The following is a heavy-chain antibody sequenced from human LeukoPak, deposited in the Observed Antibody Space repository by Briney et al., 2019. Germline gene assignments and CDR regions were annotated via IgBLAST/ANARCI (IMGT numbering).Heavy chain of an antibody. CDR2: INHSGST. Sequence: SETLSLTCAVYGGSFSGYYWSCIRQPPGKGLEWLGEINHSGSTNYNPSLKSRVTISEDTSKNQFSLKLSSVTAANTAVYYCARRRQLANYYYYGMDVWGQGTTVTVSS. CDR1: GGSFSGYY. V-gene: IGHV4-34*01. CDR3: ARRRQLANYYYYGMDV. D-gene: IGHD6-13*01. J-gene: IGHJ6*02.